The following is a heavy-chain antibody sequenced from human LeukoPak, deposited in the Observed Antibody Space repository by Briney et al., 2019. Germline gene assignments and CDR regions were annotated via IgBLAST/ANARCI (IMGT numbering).Heavy chain of an antibody. CDR3: VRGDSREL. Sequence: GGSLRLSCAASGFTFNTYTMNWVRQAPGKGLEWVSSIGRSSIDKYYADSVRGRFTISRDNAKNSLYVQMSSLRAEDTAVYYSVRGDSRELWGQGTLVTVSS. V-gene: IGHV3-21*01. D-gene: IGHD3-22*01. CDR2: IGRSSIDK. J-gene: IGHJ4*02. CDR1: GFTFNTYT.